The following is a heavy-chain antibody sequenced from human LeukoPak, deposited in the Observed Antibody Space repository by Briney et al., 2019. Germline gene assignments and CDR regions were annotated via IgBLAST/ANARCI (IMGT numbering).Heavy chain of an antibody. CDR3: AREGVSWNLNY. J-gene: IGHJ4*02. CDR2: IYYSGST. V-gene: IGHV4-4*02. CDR1: GGSITNNNL. D-gene: IGHD1-1*01. Sequence: SETLSLTCAVSGGSITNNNLWNWVRQPPGKGLEWIGSIYYSGSTYYNPSLKSRVTISVDTSKNQFSLKLSSVTAADTAVYYCAREGVSWNLNYWGQGTLVTVSS.